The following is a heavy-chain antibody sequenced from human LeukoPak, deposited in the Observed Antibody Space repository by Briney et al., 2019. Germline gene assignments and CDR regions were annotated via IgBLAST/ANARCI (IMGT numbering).Heavy chain of an antibody. CDR3: AASAITPEYFDY. CDR1: GYTFTGYY. D-gene: IGHD2-21*01. V-gene: IGHV1-2*02. J-gene: IGHJ4*02. Sequence: ASVKVSCKASGYTFTGYYMHWVRQAPGQGLEWMGWINPNSGGTNYAQKFQGRVTVTRDTSISTAYMELSRLRSDDTAVYYCAASAITPEYFDYWGQGTLVTVSS. CDR2: INPNSGGT.